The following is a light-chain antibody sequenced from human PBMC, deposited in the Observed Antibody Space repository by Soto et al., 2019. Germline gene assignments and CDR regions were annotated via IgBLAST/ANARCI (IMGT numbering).Light chain of an antibody. J-gene: IGKJ1*01. Sequence: DIQLTNKTSSLSSSVGDRVTITFRVSQGISNYLAWYQQKPGKVPKVLIYAASALQLGVPSRFSGSGSGTDFTLTISSLQPEDVATYYCQNYNSAPSWTFGQGTKVDIK. CDR1: QGISNY. CDR3: QNYNSAPSWT. CDR2: AAS. V-gene: IGKV1-27*01.